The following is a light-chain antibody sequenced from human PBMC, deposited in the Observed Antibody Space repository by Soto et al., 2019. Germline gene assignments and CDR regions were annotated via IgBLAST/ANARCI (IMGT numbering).Light chain of an antibody. J-gene: IGKJ4*01. CDR2: DAS. CDR1: HSVNSD. CDR3: QQYNNWPLG. V-gene: IGKV3-15*01. Sequence: EIVMTQSPATLSVSPGERATLSCRASHSVNSDLAWYQQKPGQAPRLLIHDASTRATGIPVRFSASGSGTEFTLTISSLQSEDFAIYYCQQYNNWPLGFGGGTKVEIK.